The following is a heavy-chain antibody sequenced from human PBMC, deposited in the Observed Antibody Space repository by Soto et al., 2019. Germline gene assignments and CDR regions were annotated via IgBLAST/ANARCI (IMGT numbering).Heavy chain of an antibody. Sequence: PSETLSLTCTVSGGSISSGGYYWSWIRQHPGKGLEWIGYIYYSGSTYYNPSLKSRVTISVDTSKNQFSLKLSSVTAADTAVYYCARAAVSYYYDSSGYDDAFDIWGQGTMVTVSS. CDR2: IYYSGST. D-gene: IGHD3-22*01. CDR1: GGSISSGGYY. V-gene: IGHV4-31*03. J-gene: IGHJ3*02. CDR3: ARAAVSYYYDSSGYDDAFDI.